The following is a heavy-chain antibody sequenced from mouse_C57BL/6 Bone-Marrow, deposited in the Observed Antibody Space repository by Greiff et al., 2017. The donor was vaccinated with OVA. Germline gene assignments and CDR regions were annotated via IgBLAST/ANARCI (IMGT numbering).Heavy chain of an antibody. CDR2: INPNNGGT. D-gene: IGHD2-4*01. V-gene: IGHV1-18*01. J-gene: IGHJ3*01. CDR1: GYTFTDYN. Sequence: EVQLQQSGPELVKPGASVKIPCKASGYTFTDYNMDWVKQSHGKSLEWIGDINPNNGGTIYNQKFKGKATLTVDKSSSTAYMELSSLTSEDTAVYYCARRGYDYSSWFAYWGQGTLVTVSA. CDR3: ARRGYDYSSWFAY.